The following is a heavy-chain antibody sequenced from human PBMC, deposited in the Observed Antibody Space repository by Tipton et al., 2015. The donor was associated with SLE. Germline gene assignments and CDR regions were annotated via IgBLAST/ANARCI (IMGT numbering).Heavy chain of an antibody. CDR3: ARYYYDSGGIFDY. V-gene: IGHV4-59*01. CDR2: IHYSGST. D-gene: IGHD3-22*01. Sequence: TLSLTCKVSGGSISSYYWSWIRQPPTKGLEWIGYIHYSGSTNYNPSLKSRVTISVDMSKNQFSLKMRSVTAADTAVYYCARYYYDSGGIFDYWGQGTLVTVSS. J-gene: IGHJ4*02. CDR1: GGSISSYY.